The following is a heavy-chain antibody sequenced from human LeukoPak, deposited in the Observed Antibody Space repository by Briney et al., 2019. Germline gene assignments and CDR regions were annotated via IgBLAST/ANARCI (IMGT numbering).Heavy chain of an antibody. J-gene: IGHJ6*02. CDR2: IYYSGST. CDR3: ARDRGDSYGMDV. CDR1: GGSISSYY. V-gene: IGHV4-59*01. D-gene: IGHD3-10*01. Sequence: SSETLSLTCTVSGGSISSYYWSWIRQPPGKGLEWIGYIYYSGSTNYNPSLKSRVTISVDTSKNQFSLKLSSVTAADTAVYYCARDRGDSYGMDVWGQGTTVTVSS.